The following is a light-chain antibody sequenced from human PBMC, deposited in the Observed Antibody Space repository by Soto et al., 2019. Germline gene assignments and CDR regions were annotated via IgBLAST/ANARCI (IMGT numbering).Light chain of an antibody. CDR2: DAT. Sequence: DIQMTQSPSSLSASTGDRVTITCQASRDIKKFLSWFQQKPGKAPTLLIYDATILESGVPSRFTGSGSGTDFTFTITNLQPEDIATYYCLQHESLPPTFGGGTKVEAK. V-gene: IGKV1-33*01. J-gene: IGKJ4*01. CDR3: LQHESLPPT. CDR1: RDIKKF.